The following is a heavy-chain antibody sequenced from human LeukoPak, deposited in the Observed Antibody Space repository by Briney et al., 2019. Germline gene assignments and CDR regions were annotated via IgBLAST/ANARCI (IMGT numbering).Heavy chain of an antibody. Sequence: PGGSLRLSCAASGFTFSSYGMHWVRQAPGKGLEWVAVISSDVSNKYYADSVKGRFTISRDNSKNTLFLQMNSLRAEDTAVYYCAKDQRDGYNMGDYWGQGTLVTVSS. CDR2: ISSDVSNK. D-gene: IGHD5-24*01. CDR3: AKDQRDGYNMGDY. J-gene: IGHJ4*02. CDR1: GFTFSSYG. V-gene: IGHV3-30*18.